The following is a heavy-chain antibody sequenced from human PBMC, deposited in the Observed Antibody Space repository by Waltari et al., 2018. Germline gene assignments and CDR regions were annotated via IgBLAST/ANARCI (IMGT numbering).Heavy chain of an antibody. CDR2: IRSDGAIP. J-gene: IGHJ4*02. Sequence: EVRIVESGGGLVHPWGSLRLSCVGSGFTSSDYWMVWCRQAPRKGLAWVSRIRSDGAIPKYADSVRGRFTISSDSAKNTFYLQMNSLRDEDTSVYYCTTNPPGYWGQGTLVTVSS. CDR1: GFTSSDYW. V-gene: IGHV3-74*01. CDR3: TTNPPGY.